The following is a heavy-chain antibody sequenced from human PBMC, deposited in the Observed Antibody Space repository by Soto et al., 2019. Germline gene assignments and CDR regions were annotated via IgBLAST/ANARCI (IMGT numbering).Heavy chain of an antibody. J-gene: IGHJ4*02. CDR1: GFTFSSYS. CDR2: ISSSSSYI. Sequence: GGSLRLSCAASGFTFSSYSMNWVRQAPGKGLEWVSSISSSSSYIYYADSVKGRFTISRDNAKNSLYLQMNSLRAEDTAVYYCARLTWIQLWSEDYWGQGTLVTVSS. V-gene: IGHV3-21*01. D-gene: IGHD5-18*01. CDR3: ARLTWIQLWSEDY.